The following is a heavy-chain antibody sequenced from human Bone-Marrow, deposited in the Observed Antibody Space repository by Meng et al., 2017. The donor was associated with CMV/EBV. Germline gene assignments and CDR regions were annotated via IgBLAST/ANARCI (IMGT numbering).Heavy chain of an antibody. V-gene: IGHV3-21*01. D-gene: IGHD2-2*02. CDR2: MSSSCSYI. Sequence: MNWVRYGSGKGLEWVSSMSSSCSYIYYANSVKGRFTISRDNAKTALYLQMTSLRAEDTAVYYCASTSTPLRDCSSTSCYRDYDGMDVWGQGTLVTVSS. CDR3: ASTSTPLRDCSSTSCYRDYDGMDV. J-gene: IGHJ6*02.